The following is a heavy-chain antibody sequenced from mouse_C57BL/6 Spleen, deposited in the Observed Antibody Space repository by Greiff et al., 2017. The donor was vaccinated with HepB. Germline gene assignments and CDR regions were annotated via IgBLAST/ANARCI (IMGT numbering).Heavy chain of an antibody. Sequence: EVQLVESGGGLVKPGGSLKLSCAASGFTFSDYGMHWVRQAPERGLGWVAYISSGSSTIYYADTVKGRFPISRDNAKNTLFLQMTSLRSEDTAMYYCAREGWLQRRYAMDYWGQGTSVTVSS. CDR3: AREGWLQRRYAMDY. CDR2: ISSGSSTI. CDR1: GFTFSDYG. V-gene: IGHV5-17*01. J-gene: IGHJ4*01. D-gene: IGHD2-3*01.